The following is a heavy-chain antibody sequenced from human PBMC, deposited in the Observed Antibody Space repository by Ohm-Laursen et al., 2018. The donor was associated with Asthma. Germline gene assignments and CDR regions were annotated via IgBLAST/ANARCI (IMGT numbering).Heavy chain of an antibody. CDR3: ARDGRLRGSFDY. V-gene: IGHV4-4*02. CDR2: IYHSGST. D-gene: IGHD3-10*01. Sequence: SETLSLTCAVSGGSISSSNWWSWVRQPPGKGLEWIGEIYHSGSTNYNPSLKSRVTISVDKSKNQFSLNLSSVTAADTALYYCARDGRLRGSFDYWGQGTLVTVSS. J-gene: IGHJ4*02. CDR1: GGSISSSNW.